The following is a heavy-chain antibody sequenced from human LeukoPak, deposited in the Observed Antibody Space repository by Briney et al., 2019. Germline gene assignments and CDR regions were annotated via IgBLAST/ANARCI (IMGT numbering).Heavy chain of an antibody. Sequence: ASVNVSCKASGYTFTGYYMHWVRQAPAQGLAWMEWINPTRGGTNYAQKFQGRVTMTRDTSISTAYMELSRLRSDDTAVYYCARVRGITMVRGVPTVGYWGQGTLVTVSS. V-gene: IGHV1-2*02. J-gene: IGHJ4*02. CDR2: INPTRGGT. D-gene: IGHD3-10*01. CDR1: GYTFTGYY. CDR3: ARVRGITMVRGVPTVGY.